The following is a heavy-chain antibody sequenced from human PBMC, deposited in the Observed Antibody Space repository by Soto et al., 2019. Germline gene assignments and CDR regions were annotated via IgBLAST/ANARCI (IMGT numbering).Heavy chain of an antibody. CDR3: AXRNTVYRQWLAMYYFDS. J-gene: IGHJ4*02. D-gene: IGHD6-19*01. CDR2: IFSTGST. Sequence: SETLSLTCTVSGGSFSSGSYYWDWIRQPPGKGLEWIGGIFSTGSTYYSPSLQSRVTMSAEKSKNQFSLKLKSVTAADTAVYYCAXRNTVYRQWLAMYYFDSWGQGTLVTVSS. V-gene: IGHV4-39*01. CDR1: GGSFSSGSYY.